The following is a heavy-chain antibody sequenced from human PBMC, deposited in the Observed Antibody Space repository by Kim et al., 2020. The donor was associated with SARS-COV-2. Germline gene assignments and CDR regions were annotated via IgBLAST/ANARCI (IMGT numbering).Heavy chain of an antibody. J-gene: IGHJ4*02. V-gene: IGHV5-51*01. D-gene: IGHD1-26*01. Sequence: PSFQGQVTISADKSISTAYLQWSSLKASDTAMYYCARRLAGVGATMGNFDYWGQGTLVTVSS. CDR3: ARRLAGVGATMGNFDY.